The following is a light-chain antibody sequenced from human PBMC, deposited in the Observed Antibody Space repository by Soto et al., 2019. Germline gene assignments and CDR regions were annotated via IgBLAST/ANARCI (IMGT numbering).Light chain of an antibody. Sequence: EIVLTQSPATLSLSPGERATLSCRASQTVSTYIAWYQQKPGQSPRLLIYDASIRATGIPDRFSGSGSGTDFTLTISSLEPEDFAVYYCQQYGFSPKTFGQGTKVDIK. V-gene: IGKV3-11*01. CDR3: QQYGFSPKT. CDR1: QTVSTY. J-gene: IGKJ1*01. CDR2: DAS.